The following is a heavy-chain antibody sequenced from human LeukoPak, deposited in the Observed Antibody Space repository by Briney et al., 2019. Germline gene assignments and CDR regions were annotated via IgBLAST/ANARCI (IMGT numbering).Heavy chain of an antibody. CDR1: GFTFSSYS. CDR2: ISGSSSYI. V-gene: IGHV3-21*01. J-gene: IGHJ3*02. CDR3: ARDLRTGGAFDI. Sequence: PGGSLRLSCAASGFTFSSYSMNWVRQAPGKGLEWVSSISGSSSYIYYADSVKGRFTISRDNAKNSLYLQMNSLRAEDTAVYYCARDLRTGGAFDIWGQGTMVTVSS.